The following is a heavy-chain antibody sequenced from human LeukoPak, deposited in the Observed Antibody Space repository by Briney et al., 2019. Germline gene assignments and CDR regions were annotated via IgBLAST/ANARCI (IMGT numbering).Heavy chain of an antibody. Sequence: GGSLRLSCAASDFTVSSNYMSWVRQAPGKGLEWVSMISSGGNTYYANSVKGRFTISRDNSKNTLYLQMNSLRAEDTAVYYCARGVNGHSYGSRYGYWGQGTLVTVSS. CDR1: DFTVSSNY. D-gene: IGHD5-18*01. CDR2: ISSGGNT. J-gene: IGHJ4*02. V-gene: IGHV3-53*01. CDR3: ARGVNGHSYGSRYGY.